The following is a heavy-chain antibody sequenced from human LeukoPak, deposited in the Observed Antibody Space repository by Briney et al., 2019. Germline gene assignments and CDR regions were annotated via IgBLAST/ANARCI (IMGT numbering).Heavy chain of an antibody. J-gene: IGHJ4*02. CDR3: ARDPYGSGSYFDY. CDR2: ISSSSSYI. V-gene: IGHV3-21*01. CDR1: GFTFSSNS. Sequence: GGSLRLSCAASGFTFSSNSTNWVRQAPGKGLEWVSSISSSSSYIYYADSVKGRFTISRDNAKNSLYLQMNSLRAEDTAVYYCARDPYGSGSYFDYWGQGTLVTVSS. D-gene: IGHD3-10*01.